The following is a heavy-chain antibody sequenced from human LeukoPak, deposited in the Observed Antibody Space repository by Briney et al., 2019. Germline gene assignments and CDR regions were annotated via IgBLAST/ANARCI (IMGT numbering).Heavy chain of an antibody. CDR2: IWYGGSNK. CDR3: ATVFDY. Sequence: GGSLRLSCAASGFTFSSYGMHWVRQAPGKGLEWVAVIWYGGSNKYYADSVKGRFTISRDNSKNTLYLQMNSLRDDDTAVYYCATVFDYWGQGTLVTVSS. J-gene: IGHJ4*02. CDR1: GFTFSSYG. V-gene: IGHV3-33*08.